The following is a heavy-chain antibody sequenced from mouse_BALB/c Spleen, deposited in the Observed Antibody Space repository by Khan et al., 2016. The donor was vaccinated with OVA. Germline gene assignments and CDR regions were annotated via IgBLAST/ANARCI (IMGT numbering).Heavy chain of an antibody. Sequence: EVELVESGGGLVQPGRSRKLSCAASGFTFSSYGMHWVRQAPEKGLEWVAYISGDSNTIYYADTVKGRFTISRDNPKNTLFLQMTSLMSDDTAWYYGETSYYCWYYLDYWGPGTTLTVSS. D-gene: IGHD1-1*01. V-gene: IGHV5-17*02. CDR2: ISGDSNTI. CDR3: ETSYYCWYYLDY. CDR1: GFTFSSYG. J-gene: IGHJ2*01.